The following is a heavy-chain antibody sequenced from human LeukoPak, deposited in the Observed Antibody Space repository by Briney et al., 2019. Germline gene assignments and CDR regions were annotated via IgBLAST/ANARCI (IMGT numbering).Heavy chain of an antibody. CDR1: GYTFTGYY. D-gene: IGHD1-26*01. V-gene: IGHV1-2*06. Sequence: ASVKVSCKASGYTFTGYYMHWVRQAPGQGLEWMGRINPNSGGTNYAQKFQGRVTMTRHTSISTAYMELSRLRSDDTAVYHCARGPWGGGYYAFYYYYYMDVWGKGTTVTVSS. CDR2: INPNSGGT. CDR3: ARGPWGGGYYAFYYYYYMDV. J-gene: IGHJ6*03.